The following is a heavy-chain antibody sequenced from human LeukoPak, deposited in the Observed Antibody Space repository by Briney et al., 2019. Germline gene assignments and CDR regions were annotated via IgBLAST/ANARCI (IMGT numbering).Heavy chain of an antibody. J-gene: IGHJ5*02. CDR3: AKAGTTGIHHWFDP. CDR2: IYHSGGS. D-gene: IGHD1-1*01. Sequence: PSETLSLTCVVSGYSISNDYYWGWIRQPPGKGLEWIGNIYHSGGSYYNLSLKSRVTILVDTSKNQFSLKLSSVTAADTAVYYCAKAGTTGIHHWFDPWGQGNLVTVSS. CDR1: GYSISNDYY. V-gene: IGHV4-38-2*01.